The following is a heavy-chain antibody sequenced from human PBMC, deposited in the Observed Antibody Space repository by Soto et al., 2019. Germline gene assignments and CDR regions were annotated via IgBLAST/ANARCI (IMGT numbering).Heavy chain of an antibody. Sequence: SETLSLTCTVSGGSISISSYYWGWIRQPPGRGLEWIWRIFYRGSTYYNPSLKSRVTISVDTSKHQFSLKLSSVTAAETVVYYCTSQSITMVRGVIVVWFDPWGQGTLVTVSS. CDR2: IFYRGST. D-gene: IGHD3-10*01. CDR1: GGSISISSYY. V-gene: IGHV4-39*01. CDR3: TSQSITMVRGVIVVWFDP. J-gene: IGHJ5*02.